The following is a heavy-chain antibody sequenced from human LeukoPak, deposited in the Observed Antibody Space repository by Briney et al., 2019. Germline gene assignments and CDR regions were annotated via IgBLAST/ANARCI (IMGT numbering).Heavy chain of an antibody. CDR3: AKEPSDYVWGSIPGWFDP. D-gene: IGHD3-16*01. CDR1: GFTFSSYA. V-gene: IGHV3-23*01. J-gene: IGHJ5*01. CDR2: FSGSGGTT. Sequence: GGSLRLSCAASGFTFSSYAMNWVRQAPGRGLEWVSGFSGSGGTTYYADSVKGRFTISRDNSKNALFLQMNSLRAEDTAVYFCAKEPSDYVWGSIPGWFDPWGQGTLVTVSS.